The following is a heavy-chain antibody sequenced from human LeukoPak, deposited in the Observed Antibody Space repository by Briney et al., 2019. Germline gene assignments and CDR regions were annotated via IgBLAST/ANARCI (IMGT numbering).Heavy chain of an antibody. CDR1: GGFIINGKW. CDR2: ISHSGSP. CDR3: ARDSIAGYSLSW. Sequence: SGTLSLTCGVSGGFIINGKWWSWVRQPPGKRLEWIGEISHSGSPNYNPSLKGRLTISVDTAKNQFSLKLSSVTAADTAVYYCARDSIAGYSLSWWGQGTLVTVSS. V-gene: IGHV4-4*02. D-gene: IGHD3-9*01. J-gene: IGHJ4*02.